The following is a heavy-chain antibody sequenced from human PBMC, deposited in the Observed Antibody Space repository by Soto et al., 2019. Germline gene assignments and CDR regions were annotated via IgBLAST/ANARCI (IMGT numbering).Heavy chain of an antibody. CDR3: ARVGVVAATLYSYYGMDV. D-gene: IGHD2-15*01. CDR1: GGPISSYY. V-gene: IGHV4-59*08. CDR2: IYYSGST. J-gene: IGHJ6*02. Sequence: SETLSLTCTVSGGPISSYYWSWIRQPPGKGLEWIGYIYYSGSTNYNPSLKSRVTISVDTSKNQFSLKLSSVTAADTAVYYCARVGVVAATLYSYYGMDVWGQGTTVTVSS.